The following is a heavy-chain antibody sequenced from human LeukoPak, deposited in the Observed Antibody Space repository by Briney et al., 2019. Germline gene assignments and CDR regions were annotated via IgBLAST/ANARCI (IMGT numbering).Heavy chain of an antibody. V-gene: IGHV3-21*01. CDR1: GFTFSSYS. CDR3: ARDSDIVTGSKSHFDY. Sequence: GGSLRLSCAAPGFTFSSYSMNWVRQAPGKGLEWVSSISTSSSYIYYTDSVKGRFTISRDNAKNSLYLQMNSLRAEDTAVYYCARDSDIVTGSKSHFDYWGQGTLVTVSS. J-gene: IGHJ4*02. D-gene: IGHD3-9*01. CDR2: ISTSSSYI.